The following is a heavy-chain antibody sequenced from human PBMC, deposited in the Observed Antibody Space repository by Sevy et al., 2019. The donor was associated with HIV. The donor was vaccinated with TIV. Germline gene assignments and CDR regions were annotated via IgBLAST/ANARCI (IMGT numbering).Heavy chain of an antibody. D-gene: IGHD3-10*01. Sequence: SETLSLTCAASGGSISSGGYSWSWIRQPPGKGLEWIGYIYHSGSTYYNPSLKSRVTISVDRSKNQFSLKLSSVTAADTAVYYCARGLGRFGELLNWFDPWGQGTLVTVSS. CDR3: ARGLGRFGELLNWFDP. CDR1: GGSISSGGYS. V-gene: IGHV4-30-2*01. J-gene: IGHJ5*02. CDR2: IYHSGST.